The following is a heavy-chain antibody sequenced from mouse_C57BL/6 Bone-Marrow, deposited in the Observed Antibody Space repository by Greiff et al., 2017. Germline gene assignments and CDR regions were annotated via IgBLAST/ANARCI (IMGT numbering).Heavy chain of an antibody. CDR2: IDPNSGGT. CDR1: GYTFTSYW. D-gene: IGHD1-1*01. V-gene: IGHV1-72*01. J-gene: IGHJ2*01. CDR3: ARARITTVVDYFDY. Sequence: QVQLKQPGAELVKPGASVKLSCKASGYTFTSYWMHWVKQRPGRGLEWIGRIDPNSGGTKYNEKFKSKATLTVDKPSSTAYMQLSSLTSEDSAVYECARARITTVVDYFDYWGQGTTRTVSA.